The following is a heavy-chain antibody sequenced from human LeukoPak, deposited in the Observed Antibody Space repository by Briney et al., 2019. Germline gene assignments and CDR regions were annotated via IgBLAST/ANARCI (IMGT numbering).Heavy chain of an antibody. J-gene: IGHJ4*02. Sequence: SGGSLRLSCAASGFTFSDYYMSWIRQAPGKGLEWVANIRHDGSEKYYVDSVKGRFTISRDNAKDSLYLQMNSLRVEDTAVYYCARGGSRQYNFWGQGTLVTVSS. CDR2: IRHDGSEK. D-gene: IGHD5-18*01. CDR1: GFTFSDYY. V-gene: IGHV3-7*01. CDR3: ARGGSRQYNF.